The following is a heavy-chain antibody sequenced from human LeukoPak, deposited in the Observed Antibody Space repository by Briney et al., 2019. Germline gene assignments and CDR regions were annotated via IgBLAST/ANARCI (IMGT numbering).Heavy chain of an antibody. D-gene: IGHD6-13*01. CDR2: IYYSGST. CDR3: ARISRAAAGFRGYFDY. CDR1: GGSISSYY. J-gene: IGHJ4*02. Sequence: SETLSLTCTVSGGSISSYYWSWIRQPPGKGLEWIGYIYYSGSTNYNPSLKSRVTISVDTSKNQFSLKLSSVTAADTAVYYCARISRAAAGFRGYFDYWGQGTLVTVSS. V-gene: IGHV4-59*01.